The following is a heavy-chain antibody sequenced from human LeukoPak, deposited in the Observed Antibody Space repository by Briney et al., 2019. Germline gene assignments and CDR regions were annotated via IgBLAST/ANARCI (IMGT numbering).Heavy chain of an antibody. CDR1: GYTFSGYY. J-gene: IGHJ6*03. D-gene: IGHD2-2*01. V-gene: IGHV1-2*02. Sequence: ASVKVSCKASGYTFSGYYMHWVRQAPGQGLEWMGWINPNSGGTNYAQKFQGRVTMTRDTSISTAYMELSRLRSDDTAAYYCARGSRIVVVPAAYYYYYYMDVWGKGTTVTVSS. CDR3: ARGSRIVVVPAAYYYYYYMDV. CDR2: INPNSGGT.